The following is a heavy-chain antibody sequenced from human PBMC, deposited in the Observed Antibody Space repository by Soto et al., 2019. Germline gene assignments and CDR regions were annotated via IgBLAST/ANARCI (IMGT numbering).Heavy chain of an antibody. D-gene: IGHD3-9*01. CDR3: ATALRYFDWLFPNNWFDP. J-gene: IGHJ5*02. V-gene: IGHV1-69*02. CDR2: IIPILGIA. Sequence: QVQLVQSGAEVKKPGSSVKVSCKASGGTFINYTISWVRQAPGQGLEWMGRIIPILGIANYAQKFQGRVTIXAHXSTSTAYMELSSLRSEDTAVYYCATALRYFDWLFPNNWFDPWGQGTLVTVSS. CDR1: GGTFINYT.